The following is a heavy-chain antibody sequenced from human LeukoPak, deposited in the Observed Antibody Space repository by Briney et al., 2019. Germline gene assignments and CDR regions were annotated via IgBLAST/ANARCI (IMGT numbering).Heavy chain of an antibody. Sequence: SQTLSLTCTVSGGSISSGDYYWSWIRQPPGKGLEWIGYIYYSGSTYCNPSLKSRVTISVDTSKNQFSLKLSSVTAADTAVYYCARDIPRYCSGGSCYRYGMDVWGQGTTVTVSS. CDR1: GGSISSGDYY. J-gene: IGHJ6*02. V-gene: IGHV4-30-4*01. D-gene: IGHD2-15*01. CDR2: IYYSGST. CDR3: ARDIPRYCSGGSCYRYGMDV.